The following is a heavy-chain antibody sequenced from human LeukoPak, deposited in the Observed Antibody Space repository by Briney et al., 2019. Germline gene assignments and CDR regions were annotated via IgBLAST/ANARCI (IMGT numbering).Heavy chain of an antibody. CDR2: IYYSGST. Sequence: SETLSLTCTVSGGSISSGGYYWSWIRQHPGKGLEWIGYIYYSGSTYYNPSLKSRVTISVDTSKNQFSLKLSSVTAADTAVYYCARDTAAATVEYWGQGTLVTVSS. J-gene: IGHJ4*02. V-gene: IGHV4-31*03. CDR3: ARDTAAATVEY. CDR1: GGSISSGGYY. D-gene: IGHD6-13*01.